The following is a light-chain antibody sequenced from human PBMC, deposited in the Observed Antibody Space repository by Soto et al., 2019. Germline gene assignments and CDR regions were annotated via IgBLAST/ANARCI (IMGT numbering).Light chain of an antibody. CDR1: QCISTY. V-gene: IGKV1-39*01. CDR2: GAS. CDR3: QQSYSIPRT. J-gene: IGKJ1*01. Sequence: IQMTQSPFYLCRAVGARVIITCGGSQCISTYLNWYQQKPGKAPKLLIYGASTLQSGVPARFSASASGTDATLIISSLQPEDFATYYCQQSYSIPRTVGQGTKVDIK.